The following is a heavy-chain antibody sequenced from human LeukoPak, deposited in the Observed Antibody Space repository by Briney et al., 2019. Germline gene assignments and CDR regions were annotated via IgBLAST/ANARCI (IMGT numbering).Heavy chain of an antibody. CDR1: GFTFSSYA. V-gene: IGHV3-30*04. D-gene: IGHD3-22*01. CDR2: ISYDGSNK. Sequence: GGSLRLSCAASGFTFSSYAMHWVRQAPGKGLEWVAVISYDGSNKYYADSVKGRFTISRDNSKNTLYLQMNSLRAEDTAVYYCARLFPSSGASDAFDIWGQGTMVTVSS. J-gene: IGHJ3*02. CDR3: ARLFPSSGASDAFDI.